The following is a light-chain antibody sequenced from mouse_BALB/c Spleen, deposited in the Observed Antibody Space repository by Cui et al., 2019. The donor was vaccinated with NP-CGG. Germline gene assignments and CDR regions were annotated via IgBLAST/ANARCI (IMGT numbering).Light chain of an antibody. J-gene: IGLJ1*01. Sequence: HAVVTQVSAPTTSPGETVTLTCRSSTGAVTTSNYANWVQEKPDHLFTGLIGSTSNRAPGVPARFSGSLIGDKAALTITGAQTEDEAIYFCALWYSNQWVFGGGTKLTVL. V-gene: IGLV1*01. CDR2: STS. CDR3: ALWYSNQWV. CDR1: TGAVTTSNY.